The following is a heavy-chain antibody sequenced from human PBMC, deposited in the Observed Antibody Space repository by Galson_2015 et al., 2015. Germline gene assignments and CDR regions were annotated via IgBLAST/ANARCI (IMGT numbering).Heavy chain of an antibody. J-gene: IGHJ4*02. CDR3: ARDANRGGEFDY. CDR1: GFIFRNYC. V-gene: IGHV3-7*03. CDR2: IRYDGSQT. Sequence: SLRLSCAASGFIFRNYCMVWVRQTPEKGLEWVAKIRYDGSQTFYVDSVKGRFTISRDNAENSLYLQMNSLRADDTAVYYCARDANRGGEFDYWGQGALVTVSS. D-gene: IGHD1-14*01.